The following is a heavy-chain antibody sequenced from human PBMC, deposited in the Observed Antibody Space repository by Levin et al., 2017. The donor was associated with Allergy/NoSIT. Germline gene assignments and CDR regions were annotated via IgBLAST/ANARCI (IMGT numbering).Heavy chain of an antibody. J-gene: IGHJ4*02. CDR2: IKSIADGETK. D-gene: IGHD3-22*01. Sequence: GGSLRLSCAASGFTFSKAWMSWVRQAPGKGLEWVGRIKSIADGETKDYGAPVKGRFTMSRDDSKNTLYLQMNSLKDEDTAVYYCTTWGNYYDSNHWGQGTLVTVSS. CDR3: TTWGNYYDSNH. V-gene: IGHV3-15*01. CDR1: GFTFSKAW.